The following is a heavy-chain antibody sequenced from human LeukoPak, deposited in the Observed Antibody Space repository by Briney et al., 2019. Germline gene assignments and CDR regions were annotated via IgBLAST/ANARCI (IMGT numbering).Heavy chain of an antibody. CDR2: INHSGST. V-gene: IGHV4-34*01. CDR3: ARAALGGQQQLVEYFQH. D-gene: IGHD6-13*01. Sequence: SETLSLTCAVYGGSFSGYYWSWIRQPPGKGLEWIGEINHSGSTNYNPSLKSRVTISVDTSKNQFSLKLSSVTAADTAVYYCARAALGGQQQLVEYFQHWGQGTLVTVSS. CDR1: GGSFSGYY. J-gene: IGHJ1*01.